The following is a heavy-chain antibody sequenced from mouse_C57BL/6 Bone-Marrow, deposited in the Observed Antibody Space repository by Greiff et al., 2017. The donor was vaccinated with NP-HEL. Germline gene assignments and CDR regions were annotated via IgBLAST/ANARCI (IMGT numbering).Heavy chain of an antibody. Sequence: EVMLVESGGGLVQPGGSLKLSCAASGFTFSDYYMYWVRQTPEKRLEWVAYISNGGGSTYYPDTVKGRFTISRDNAMNTLYLQMSRLKSEDTAMYYCVAGDYWGPGTTLTVSS. CDR2: ISNGGGST. J-gene: IGHJ2*01. CDR1: GFTFSDYY. V-gene: IGHV5-12*01. CDR3: VAGDY.